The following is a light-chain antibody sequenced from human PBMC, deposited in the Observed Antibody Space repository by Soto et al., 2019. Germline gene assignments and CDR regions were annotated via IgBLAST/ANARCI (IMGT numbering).Light chain of an antibody. V-gene: IGKV1-5*01. CDR3: QQYNYFWA. J-gene: IGKJ1*01. CDR1: QSISSW. CDR2: DAS. Sequence: DIQMTQSPSTLSASVGDRVTITCRASQSISSWLAWYQQKPGKAPKLLIYDASNLESGVPSRFSGGGSGTEFSLTISSLQPDDFATYYRQQYNYFWAFGQGTRVEIK.